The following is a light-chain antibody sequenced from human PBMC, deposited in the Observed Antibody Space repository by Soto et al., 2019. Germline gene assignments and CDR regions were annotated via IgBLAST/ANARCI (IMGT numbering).Light chain of an antibody. J-gene: IGKJ2*01. CDR2: WAS. V-gene: IGKV4-1*01. CDR3: QQYYDRPYT. Sequence: DIVMTQSPDSLAVSXGERATINCKSSQNILYSSNNKNYLAWYQQKPGQPPKLLIYWASTRESXVXXXXXXXXXXXXXXXXISSLQAEDVAVYSCQQYYDRPYTFGQGTKLEXK. CDR1: QNILYSSNNKNY.